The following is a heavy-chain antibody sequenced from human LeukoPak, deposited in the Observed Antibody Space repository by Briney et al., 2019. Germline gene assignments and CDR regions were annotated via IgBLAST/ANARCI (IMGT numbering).Heavy chain of an antibody. Sequence: PGGSLRLSCAASGFTLSSYGMHWVRQAPGKGLEWVAVISYDGSNKYYADSVKGRFTISRDNSKNTLYLQMNSLRAEDTAVYYCAKELVIVGATLFDYWGQGTLVTVSS. J-gene: IGHJ4*02. CDR3: AKELVIVGATLFDY. D-gene: IGHD1-26*01. V-gene: IGHV3-30*18. CDR2: ISYDGSNK. CDR1: GFTLSSYG.